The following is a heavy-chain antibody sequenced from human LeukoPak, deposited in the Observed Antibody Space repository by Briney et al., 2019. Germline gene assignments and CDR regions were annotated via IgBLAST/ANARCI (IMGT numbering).Heavy chain of an antibody. CDR3: ASFGIAAR. Sequence: PSETLSLTCTVSGGSISSSYYWGWIRQPPGKGLEWIGSIYYSGSTYYNPSLKSRVTISVDTSKNQFSLKLSSVTAADTAVYYCASFGIAARWGQGTLVTVSS. D-gene: IGHD6-13*01. CDR1: GGSISSSYY. CDR2: IYYSGST. V-gene: IGHV4-39*01. J-gene: IGHJ4*02.